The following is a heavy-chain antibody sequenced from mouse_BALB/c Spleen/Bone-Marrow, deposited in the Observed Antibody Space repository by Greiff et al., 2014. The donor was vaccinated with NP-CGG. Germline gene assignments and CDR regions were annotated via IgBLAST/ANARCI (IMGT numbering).Heavy chain of an antibody. CDR2: INPSTGYT. V-gene: IGHV1-7*01. D-gene: IGHD1-1*01. CDR1: GYTFTSYW. J-gene: IGHJ3*01. Sequence: VQLQQSGAELAKPGASVKMSCKASGYTFTSYWMHWVKQRPGQGLEWIGYINPSTGYTEYNQKFKDKASLTADKSSSTAYMQLSSLTSEDSAVYYCAREGYYGSPFAYWGQGTLVTVSA. CDR3: AREGYYGSPFAY.